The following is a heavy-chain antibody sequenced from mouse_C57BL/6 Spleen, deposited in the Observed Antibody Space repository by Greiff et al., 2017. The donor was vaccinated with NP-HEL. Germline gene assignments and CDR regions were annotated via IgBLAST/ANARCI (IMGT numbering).Heavy chain of an antibody. CDR2: IDPENGDT. V-gene: IGHV14-4*01. D-gene: IGHD1-1*01. CDR1: GFNIKDDY. J-gene: IGHJ3*01. Sequence: LVGSGAELVRPGASVKLSCTASGFNIKDDYMHWVKQRPEQGLEWIGWIDPENGDTEYASKFQGKATITADTSSNTAYLQLSSLTSEDSAVYYCTTWGTTVVAPFAYWGQGTLVTLSA. CDR3: TTWGTTVVAPFAY.